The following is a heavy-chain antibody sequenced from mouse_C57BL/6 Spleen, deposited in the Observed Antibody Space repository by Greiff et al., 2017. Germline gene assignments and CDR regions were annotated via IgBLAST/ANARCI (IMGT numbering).Heavy chain of an antibody. CDR2: ISSGGDYI. Sequence: KLVESGEGLVKPGGSLKLSCAASGFTFSSYALSWVRQTPEKRLEWVAYISSGGDYIYYADTVKGRFTISRDNARNTLYLQMSSLKSEDTAMYYCTREGDYDGAYWGQGTLVTVSA. V-gene: IGHV5-9-1*02. CDR3: TREGDYDGAY. J-gene: IGHJ3*01. D-gene: IGHD2-4*01. CDR1: GFTFSSYA.